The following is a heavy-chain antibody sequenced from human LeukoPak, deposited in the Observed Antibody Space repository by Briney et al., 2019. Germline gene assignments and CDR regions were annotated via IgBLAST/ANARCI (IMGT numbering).Heavy chain of an antibody. J-gene: IGHJ3*02. CDR3: ASGGGYYRHSAFDI. CDR2: IYYSGST. D-gene: IGHD3-22*01. V-gene: IGHV4-31*03. Sequence: SETLSLTCTVSGVSVSSGSYYWSWIRQHPGKGLEGIGYIYYSGSTYYNPSLKSRVTISVDTSKNQFSLKLSSVTAADTAVYYCASGGGYYRHSAFDIWGQGTMVTVSS. CDR1: GVSVSSGSYY.